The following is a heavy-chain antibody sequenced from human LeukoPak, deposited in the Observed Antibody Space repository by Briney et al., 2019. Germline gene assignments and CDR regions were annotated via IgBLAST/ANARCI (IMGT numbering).Heavy chain of an antibody. J-gene: IGHJ4*02. CDR2: INHSGST. Sequence: KPSEALSLTCAVYGGSFSGYYWSWIRQPPGKGLEWIGEINHSGSTNYNPSLKSRVTISVDTSKNQFSLKLSSVTAADTAVYYCARGSIRYYYGSGSYAYGYWGQGTLVTVSS. CDR3: ARGSIRYYYGSGSYAYGY. V-gene: IGHV4-34*01. CDR1: GGSFSGYY. D-gene: IGHD3-10*01.